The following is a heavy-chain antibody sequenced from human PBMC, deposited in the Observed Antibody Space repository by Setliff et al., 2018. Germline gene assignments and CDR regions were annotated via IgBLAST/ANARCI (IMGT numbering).Heavy chain of an antibody. D-gene: IGHD3-10*01. J-gene: IGHJ4*02. Sequence: SETLSLTCTVSGGSISSYYWSWIRQPPGKGLEWIGSMYYSGISNYNPSLKSRATLSVQTSQKEFSLHLTSVTAADTAVYFCTRESMDYYGSGTYGFWGPGMLVTVSS. V-gene: IGHV4-59*01. CDR3: TRESMDYYGSGTYGF. CDR2: MYYSGIS. CDR1: GGSISSYY.